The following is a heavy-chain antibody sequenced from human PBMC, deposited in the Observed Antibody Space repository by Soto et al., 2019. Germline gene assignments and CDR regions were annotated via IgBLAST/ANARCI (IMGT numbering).Heavy chain of an antibody. CDR3: AAYNWNYRAVHYYFDY. J-gene: IGHJ4*02. CDR1: GGTFSSYA. V-gene: IGHV1-69*06. CDR2: IIPIFGTA. Sequence: GASVKVSCKASGGTFSSYAISWVRQAPGQGLEWMGGIIPIFGTANYAQKFQGRVTITADKSTSTAYMELSSLRSEDTAVYYCAAYNWNYRAVHYYFDYWGQGTLVTVSS. D-gene: IGHD1-7*01.